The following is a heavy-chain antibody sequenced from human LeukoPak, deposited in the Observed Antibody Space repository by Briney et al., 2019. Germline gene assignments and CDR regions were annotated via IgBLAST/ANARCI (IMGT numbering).Heavy chain of an antibody. CDR3: ARIARRAIYDNLAGYFDY. D-gene: IGHD3-9*01. Sequence: SVNVSCKASGGTFSSYAISRVRQAPGQGLEWMGGISPICGTTNYAQKFQGRVTITADESTSTAYMELSSLSWEDTAVYYCARIARRAIYDNLAGYFDYWGQGTLVTVPS. J-gene: IGHJ4*02. V-gene: IGHV1-69*13. CDR1: GGTFSSYA. CDR2: ISPICGTT.